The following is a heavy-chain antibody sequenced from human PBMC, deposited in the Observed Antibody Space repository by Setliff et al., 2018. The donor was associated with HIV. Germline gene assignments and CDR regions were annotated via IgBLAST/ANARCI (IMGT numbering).Heavy chain of an antibody. CDR3: ARHSPSDY. J-gene: IGHJ4*02. V-gene: IGHV4-59*08. CDR1: GDSISTDY. Sequence: SETLSLTCTVSGDSISTDYWTWIRQPPGKGLEWIGYIYNSASTSYNPSLKSRVTISVDTSKNQFSLKLSSVTAADTAVYYCARHSPSDYWGQGTLVTVSS. CDR2: IYNSAST.